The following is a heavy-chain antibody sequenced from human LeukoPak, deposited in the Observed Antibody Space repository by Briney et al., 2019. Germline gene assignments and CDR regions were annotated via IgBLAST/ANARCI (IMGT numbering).Heavy chain of an antibody. D-gene: IGHD6-19*01. Sequence: PGGSLRLSCVASGFTFSSYVMSWVRQAPGKGLEWVSAISGSGGSTYYADSVKGRFTISRDNSKNTLYLQMNSLRAEDTAVYYCAKHPGYSSSEGYWGQGTLVTVSS. J-gene: IGHJ4*02. CDR3: AKHPGYSSSEGY. CDR1: GFTFSSYV. CDR2: ISGSGGST. V-gene: IGHV3-23*01.